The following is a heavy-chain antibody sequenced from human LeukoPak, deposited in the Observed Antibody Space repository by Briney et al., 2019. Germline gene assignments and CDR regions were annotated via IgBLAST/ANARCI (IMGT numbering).Heavy chain of an antibody. CDR1: GFTFSSYA. J-gene: IGHJ6*02. CDR3: AKDQGITMVRGVLGMDV. V-gene: IGHV3-23*01. Sequence: PGGSLRLSCAASGFTFSSYAMSWVRQAPGKGLEWVSAISGSGGSTYYADSVKGRFTISRDNSKNTLYLQMNSLRAEDTAVYYCAKDQGITMVRGVLGMDVWGQGTTVTVSS. D-gene: IGHD3-10*01. CDR2: ISGSGGST.